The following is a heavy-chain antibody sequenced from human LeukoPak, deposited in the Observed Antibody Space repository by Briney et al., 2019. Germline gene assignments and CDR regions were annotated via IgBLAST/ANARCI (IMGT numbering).Heavy chain of an antibody. Sequence: SETLSLTCTASGGSISSYYWSWIRQPPGKGLEWIGYIYYSGSTNYNPSLKSRVTISVDTSKNQFSLKLSSVTAADTAVYYCARGIPLAYYDILTGYPTTIFDYWGQGTLVTVSS. V-gene: IGHV4-59*01. CDR2: IYYSGST. J-gene: IGHJ4*02. D-gene: IGHD3-9*01. CDR1: GGSISSYY. CDR3: ARGIPLAYYDILTGYPTTIFDY.